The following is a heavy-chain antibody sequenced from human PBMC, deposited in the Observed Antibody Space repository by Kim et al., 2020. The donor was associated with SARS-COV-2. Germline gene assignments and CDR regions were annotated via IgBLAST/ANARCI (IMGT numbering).Heavy chain of an antibody. CDR3: ARGGAGLSY. CDR1: GDIFTNYN. CDR2: MKPSGGSA. D-gene: IGHD3-10*01. J-gene: IGHJ4*02. Sequence: ASVKVSCKASGDIFTNYNIHWIRQAPGQGLEWLGIMKPSGGSATYGPKFQGRVTMTRDTSTGTVYMELSSLRSEDTAIYYCARGGAGLSYWGQGTLVAVSS. V-gene: IGHV1-46*01.